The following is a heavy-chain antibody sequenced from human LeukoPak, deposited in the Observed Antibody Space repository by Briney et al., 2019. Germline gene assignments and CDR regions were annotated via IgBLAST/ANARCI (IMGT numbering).Heavy chain of an antibody. CDR2: IYQSGRT. V-gene: IGHV4-30-2*01. CDR1: GDSITAGDPS. CDR3: AGRGGFDSRKENSLHI. J-gene: IGHJ3*02. Sequence: SETLSLTCAVAGDSITAGDPSWSWIRQPPGKGLEWIGDIYQSGRTFFNPSLKSRVSISIDRPRNQFSLNLNSVTAADTAVYFCAGRGGFDSRKENSLHIWGQGTLVSVSS. D-gene: IGHD3-22*01.